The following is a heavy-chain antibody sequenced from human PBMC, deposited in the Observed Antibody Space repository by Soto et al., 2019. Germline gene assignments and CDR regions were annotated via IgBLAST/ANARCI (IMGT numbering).Heavy chain of an antibody. J-gene: IGHJ6*02. CDR2: INAGNGNT. CDR3: ARDRGSSGYNYYYYGMDV. V-gene: IGHV1-3*01. CDR1: GYTFTSYA. D-gene: IGHD5-12*01. Sequence: QVQLVQSGAEVKKPGASVKVSCKASGYTFTSYAMHWVRQAPGQRLEWMGWINAGNGNTKYSQKFQGRVTITRDTSASTAYMELSSLRSEDTAVYYCARDRGSSGYNYYYYGMDVWGQGTTVTVSS.